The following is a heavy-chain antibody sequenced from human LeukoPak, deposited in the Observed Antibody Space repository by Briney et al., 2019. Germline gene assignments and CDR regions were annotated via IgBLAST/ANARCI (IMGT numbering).Heavy chain of an antibody. CDR1: GYTFTSYG. J-gene: IGHJ5*02. D-gene: IGHD6-13*01. CDR2: IRAYNGNT. CDR3: ARVKAAALGLNWFDP. V-gene: IGHV1-18*01. Sequence: ASVKVSCKASGYTFTSYGISWVRQAPGQGLEWMGWIRAYNGNTNYAQKLQGRVTMTTDTSTSTAYMELRSLRSDDTAVYYCARVKAAALGLNWFDPWGQGTLVTVSS.